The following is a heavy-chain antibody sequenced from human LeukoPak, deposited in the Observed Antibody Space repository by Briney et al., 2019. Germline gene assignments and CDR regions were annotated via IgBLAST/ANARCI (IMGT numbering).Heavy chain of an antibody. J-gene: IGHJ5*02. V-gene: IGHV1-2*02. CDR3: ARAPVIVVVPAAIRGIYWFDP. CDR2: INTNIGGT. Sequence: SVKLSCKASGYTSTGYYMHWVRQAPGQGIEWMGWINTNIGGTNYAQKFQGRVTMNRDTYISTAYMEQSRLRSDDTAVYYCARAPVIVVVPAAIRGIYWFDPWGQGTLITVSS. D-gene: IGHD2-2*01. CDR1: GYTSTGYY.